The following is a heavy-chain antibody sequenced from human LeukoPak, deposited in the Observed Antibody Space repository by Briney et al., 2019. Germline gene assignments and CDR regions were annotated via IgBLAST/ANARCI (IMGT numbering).Heavy chain of an antibody. Sequence: GGSLRLSCAASGFTFSSYAMHWVRQAPGKGLEGVAVISYDGSNKYYADSVKGRFTISRDNSKNTLYLQMNSLRAEDTAVYYCAKDWTDAFDIWGQGTMVTVSS. CDR3: AKDWTDAFDI. CDR1: GFTFSSYA. D-gene: IGHD1-1*01. V-gene: IGHV3-30-3*01. CDR2: ISYDGSNK. J-gene: IGHJ3*02.